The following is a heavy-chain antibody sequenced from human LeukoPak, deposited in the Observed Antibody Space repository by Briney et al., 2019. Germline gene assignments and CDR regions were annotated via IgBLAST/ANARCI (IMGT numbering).Heavy chain of an antibody. CDR1: GFTFSSYA. CDR3: ARDPSWHGSGWYAYWDY. J-gene: IGHJ4*02. D-gene: IGHD6-19*01. V-gene: IGHV3-30-3*01. CDR2: ISYDGSNK. Sequence: GGSLRLSCAASGFTFSSYAMPWVRQAPGKGLEWVAVISYDGSNKYYADSVKGRFTISRDNSKNTLYLQMNSLRAEDTAVYYCARDPSWHGSGWYAYWDYWGQGTLVTVSS.